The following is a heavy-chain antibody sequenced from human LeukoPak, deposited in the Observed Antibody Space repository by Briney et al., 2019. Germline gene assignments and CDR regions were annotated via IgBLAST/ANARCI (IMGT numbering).Heavy chain of an antibody. V-gene: IGHV3-23*01. CDR2: ISSSGGST. CDR1: GFTFSSYS. J-gene: IGHJ4*02. CDR3: AKDGPTLGYRSGWDY. D-gene: IGHD6-19*01. Sequence: GGSLRLSCAASGFTFSSYSMNWVRQAPGEGLEWVSTISSSGGSTYYADSVKGRFTIPRDNPKNTLFLQMNSLRAEDTAVYYCAKDGPTLGYRSGWDYWGQGTLVTVSS.